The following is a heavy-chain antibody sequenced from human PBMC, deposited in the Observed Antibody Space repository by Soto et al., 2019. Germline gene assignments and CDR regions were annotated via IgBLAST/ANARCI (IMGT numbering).Heavy chain of an antibody. Sequence: QVQLQESGPGLVKPSETLSLTCTVSGGSISSYYWSWIRQPPGKGLEWIGHIQYSGSTNYNPSPRRRVTMALVASQHPCSRRLRSVSAAYTAVYYCARHVNVVVAGTGFDSWGQEPLVTVSS. J-gene: IGHJ4*02. CDR2: IQYSGST. CDR1: GGSISSYY. CDR3: ARHVNVVVAGTGFDS. D-gene: IGHD6-19*01. V-gene: IGHV4-59*08.